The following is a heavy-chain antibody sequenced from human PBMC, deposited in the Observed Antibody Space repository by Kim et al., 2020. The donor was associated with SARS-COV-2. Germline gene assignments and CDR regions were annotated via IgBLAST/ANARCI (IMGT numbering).Heavy chain of an antibody. CDR1: GYTFSGYY. D-gene: IGHD6-6*01. CDR3: AREVAYSSSY. CDR2: INPNSGGT. Sequence: ASVKVSCKTSGYTFSGYYIHWVRQAPGQGLEWAGWINPNSGGTNYAQKFQGRVTMTRDTSISTVYMELSRLRSDDTAEYYCAREVAYSSSYWGQGTLVTVSS. J-gene: IGHJ4*02. V-gene: IGHV1-2*02.